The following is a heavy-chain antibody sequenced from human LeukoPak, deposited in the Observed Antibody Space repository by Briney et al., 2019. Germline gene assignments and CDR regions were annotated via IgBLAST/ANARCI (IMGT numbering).Heavy chain of an antibody. CDR2: INHSGST. V-gene: IGHV4-34*01. CDR1: GGSFSGYY. J-gene: IGHJ5*02. CDR3: ARRARYANWFDP. Sequence: SETLSLTCAVYGGSFSGYYWSWIRQPPGKGLEWIGEINHSGSTNYNPSLKSRVTISVDTSKNQFSLKLSSVTAADTAVYYCARRARYANWFDPWGQGTLVTVSS. D-gene: IGHD3-9*01.